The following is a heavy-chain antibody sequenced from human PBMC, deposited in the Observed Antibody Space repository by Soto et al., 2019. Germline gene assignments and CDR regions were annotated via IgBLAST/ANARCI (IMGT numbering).Heavy chain of an antibody. J-gene: IGHJ3*02. CDR2: MNPNSGNT. CDR1: GYTFASYD. D-gene: IGHD4-17*01. V-gene: IGHV1-8*01. CDR3: ARTLPPTTWRACGGDYAFDI. Sequence: GASVKVSCKASGYTFASYDINWGRQATGQGLEWMGWMNPNSGNTDYAQKFQGRVTMTRNTSISTAYMELSRLRSDDTAVYYCARTLPPTTWRACGGDYAFDIWGQGTMVTVSS.